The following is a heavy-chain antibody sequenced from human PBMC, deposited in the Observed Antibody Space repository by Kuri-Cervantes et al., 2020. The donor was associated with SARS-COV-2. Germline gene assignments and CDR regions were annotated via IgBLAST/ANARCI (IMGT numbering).Heavy chain of an antibody. CDR2: IDWDNDK. CDR1: GFSLTTGGMC. D-gene: IGHD2-2*01. Sequence: SGPTLVKPTQTLTLTCTFSGFSLTTGGMCVSWIRQPPGKALEWLARIDWDNDKYYSTSLKTRLTISKDTSKNQVVLTMANMDPVDTATYYCARMSTAVLDYWGQGILVTVSS. V-gene: IGHV2-70*11. CDR3: ARMSTAVLDY. J-gene: IGHJ4*02.